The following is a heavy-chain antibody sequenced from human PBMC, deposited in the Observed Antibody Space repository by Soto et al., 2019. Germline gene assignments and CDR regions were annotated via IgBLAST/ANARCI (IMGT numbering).Heavy chain of an antibody. V-gene: IGHV4-4*02. CDR1: SDSISSSNW. J-gene: IGHJ2*01. Sequence: QVQLQESGPGLVKPSGTLSLTCAVSSDSISSSNWWSWVRQPPGKGLEWIGETYHSGSTNYNPSLNSRVTISVDKSKNQFSLKLTSVTAADTAVYYCARARGGYYGDHRYFDLWGRGTLVTVSS. CDR2: TYHSGST. D-gene: IGHD4-17*01. CDR3: ARARGGYYGDHRYFDL.